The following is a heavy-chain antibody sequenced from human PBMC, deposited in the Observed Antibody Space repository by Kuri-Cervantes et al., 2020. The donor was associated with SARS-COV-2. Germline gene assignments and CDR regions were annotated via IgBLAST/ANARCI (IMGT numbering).Heavy chain of an antibody. D-gene: IGHD3-9*01. Sequence: GESLKISCAGTGFSFSDYSMNWVRQAPGKGLEWVSSVSSGGTSVYYADSLEGRFTISRDDAKNSLHLQMNSLRAEDTAVYYCARDPGGVFLRGIMILSAHWFDTWGQGTLVTVSS. CDR3: ARDPGGVFLRGIMILSAHWFDT. CDR2: VSSGGTSV. V-gene: IGHV3-21*01. J-gene: IGHJ5*02. CDR1: GFSFSDYS.